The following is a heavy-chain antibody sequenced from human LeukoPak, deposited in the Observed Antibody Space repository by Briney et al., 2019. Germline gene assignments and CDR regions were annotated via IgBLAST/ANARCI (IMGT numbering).Heavy chain of an antibody. Sequence: SETLSLTCAVSGGSISSGGYSWSWIRQPPGKGLEWIGYIYHSGSTYYNPSLKSRVTISVDRSKNQFSLKLSSVTAADTAVYYCAAAAGTLNWFDPWGQGTLVTVSS. J-gene: IGHJ5*02. D-gene: IGHD6-13*01. CDR2: IYHSGST. CDR3: AAAAGTLNWFDP. V-gene: IGHV4-30-2*01. CDR1: GGSISSGGYS.